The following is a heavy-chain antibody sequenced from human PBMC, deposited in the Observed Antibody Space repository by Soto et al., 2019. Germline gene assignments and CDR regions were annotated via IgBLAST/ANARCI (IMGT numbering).Heavy chain of an antibody. Sequence: ASVKVSCKASGYTFTGYYMHWVRQAPGQGLEWMGWINPNSGGTNYAQKFQGWVTMTRDTSISTAYMELSRLRSDDTAVYYCARGASLVPAAGTGPWFDPWGQGILVTVSS. V-gene: IGHV1-2*04. CDR1: GYTFTGYY. J-gene: IGHJ5*02. CDR3: ARGASLVPAAGTGPWFDP. CDR2: INPNSGGT. D-gene: IGHD6-13*01.